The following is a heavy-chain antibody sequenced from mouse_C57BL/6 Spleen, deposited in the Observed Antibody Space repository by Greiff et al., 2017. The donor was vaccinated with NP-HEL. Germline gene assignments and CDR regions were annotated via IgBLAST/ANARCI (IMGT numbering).Heavy chain of an antibody. D-gene: IGHD1-1*01. CDR2: ISYSGST. Sequence: EVQLQQSGPGMVKPSQSLSLTCTVTGYSITSGYDWHWIRHFPGNKLEWMGYISYSGSTNYNPSFKSRISITHDTSKNHFFLKLNSVTTEDTATYYCARGSITTVVVPMDYWGQGTSVTVSS. V-gene: IGHV3-1*01. J-gene: IGHJ4*01. CDR3: ARGSITTVVVPMDY. CDR1: GYSITSGYD.